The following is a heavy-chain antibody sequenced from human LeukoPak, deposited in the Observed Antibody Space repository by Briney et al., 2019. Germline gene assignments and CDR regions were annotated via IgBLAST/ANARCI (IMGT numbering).Heavy chain of an antibody. CDR1: GYTFTSYD. V-gene: IGHV1-8*03. CDR2: MNPNSGNT. CDR3: ARGVHVRKYDSNENSFDP. D-gene: IGHD3-22*01. Sequence: ASVKVSCKASGYTFTSYDINWVRQATGQGLEWMGWMNPNSGNTGYAQKFQGRVTITRNTSISTAHMELSSLRSEDTAVYYCARGVHVRKYDSNENSFDPWGQGTLVTVSS. J-gene: IGHJ5*02.